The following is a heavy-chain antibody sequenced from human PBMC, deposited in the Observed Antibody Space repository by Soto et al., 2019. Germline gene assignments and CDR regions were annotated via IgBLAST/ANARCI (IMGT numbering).Heavy chain of an antibody. J-gene: IGHJ4*02. Sequence: QXQLVQSGAEVKKPGSSVKVSCKASGXTFSXYAIXWVXQAXXXXXXWMGGIIPIFGTANYAQKFQGRVTITADESTSTAYMELSSLRSEDTAVYYCAMTVNSGSGGVYFDYWGQGTLVTVSS. D-gene: IGHD5-12*01. CDR2: IIPIFGTA. CDR1: GXTFSXYA. V-gene: IGHV1-69*01. CDR3: AMTVNSGSGGVYFDY.